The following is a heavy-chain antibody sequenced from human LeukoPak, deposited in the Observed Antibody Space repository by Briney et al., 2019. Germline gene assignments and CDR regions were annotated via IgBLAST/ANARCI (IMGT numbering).Heavy chain of an antibody. Sequence: GASVKVSFKASGYTFTGYYMHWVRQAPGQGLEWMGWINPNSGGTNYAQKFQGRVTMTRDTSISTAYMELSRLRSDDTAVYYCARRPIPMIVVGNYWGQGTLVTVSS. V-gene: IGHV1-2*02. CDR2: INPNSGGT. J-gene: IGHJ4*02. D-gene: IGHD3-22*01. CDR1: GYTFTGYY. CDR3: ARRPIPMIVVGNY.